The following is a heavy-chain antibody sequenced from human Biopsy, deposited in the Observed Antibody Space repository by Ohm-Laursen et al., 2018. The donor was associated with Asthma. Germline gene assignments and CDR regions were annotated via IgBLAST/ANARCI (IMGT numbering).Heavy chain of an antibody. CDR3: ARIPRRSGSYFVDY. CDR2: IHHSGTS. J-gene: IGHJ4*02. Sequence: SETLSLTCAVSGDSITRGGCCWNWIRQHPGKGPEWIGYIHHSGTSYFNPSLKSRVSFSRDTSKNQFSLRLSSVTAADTAMYYCARIPRRSGSYFVDYWGQGTLVTVSS. CDR1: GDSITRGGCC. V-gene: IGHV4-31*11. D-gene: IGHD3-22*01.